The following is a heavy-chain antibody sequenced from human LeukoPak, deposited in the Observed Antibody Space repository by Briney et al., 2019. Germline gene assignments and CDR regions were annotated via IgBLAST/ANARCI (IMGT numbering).Heavy chain of an antibody. D-gene: IGHD3-22*01. Sequence: GESLKISCKGSGYSFTSYWIGWVRQMPGKGLEWMGIIYPGDSGTRYSPSFQGQVTISADKSISTAYLQWSSLKASDTAMYYCASAVGSYYYDSSGLGNAFDIWGQGTMVTVSS. V-gene: IGHV5-51*01. J-gene: IGHJ3*02. CDR3: ASAVGSYYYDSSGLGNAFDI. CDR1: GYSFTSYW. CDR2: IYPGDSGT.